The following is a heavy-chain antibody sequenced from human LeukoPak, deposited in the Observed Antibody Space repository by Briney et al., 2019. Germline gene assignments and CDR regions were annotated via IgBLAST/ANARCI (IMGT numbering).Heavy chain of an antibody. CDR1: GGSFSGYY. D-gene: IGHD6-13*01. J-gene: IGHJ4*02. Sequence: LSLTCAVYGGSFSGYYWSWIRQPPGKGLEWVSYISSSGSTIYYADSVKGRFTISRDNAKNSLYLQMNSLRAEDTAVYYCARGVGSSWTRGCYFDYWGQGTLVTVSS. V-gene: IGHV3-11*04. CDR3: ARGVGSSWTRGCYFDY. CDR2: ISSSGSTI.